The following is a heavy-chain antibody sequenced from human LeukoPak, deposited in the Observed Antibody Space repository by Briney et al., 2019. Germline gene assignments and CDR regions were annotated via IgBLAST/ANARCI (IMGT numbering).Heavy chain of an antibody. V-gene: IGHV1-2*06. J-gene: IGHJ5*02. Sequence: ASVKVSCKASGYTFTGYYMHWVRQAPGQGLEWMGRINPNSGGTNYAQKFQGRVTMTRETSISTAYMELSRLRSDDTAVYYCARGNSRDTAMVTWFDPWGQGTLVTVSS. CDR2: INPNSGGT. D-gene: IGHD5-18*01. CDR3: ARGNSRDTAMVTWFDP. CDR1: GYTFTGYY.